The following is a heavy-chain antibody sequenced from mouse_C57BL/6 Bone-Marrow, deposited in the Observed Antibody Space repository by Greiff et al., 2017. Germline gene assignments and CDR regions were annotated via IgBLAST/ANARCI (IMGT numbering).Heavy chain of an antibody. CDR3: ARRDYSYAIDY. CDR2: ISSGGSCT. CDR1: GFTFSSYG. J-gene: IGHJ4*01. V-gene: IGHV5-6*01. D-gene: IGHD1-1*01. Sequence: EVQLVESGGDLVKPGGSLKLSCAASGFTFSSYGMSWVRQTPDKRLEWVATISSGGSCTYYPDSVKGRFTISRDNATNTLYLQISSLKSEDTAMYYCARRDYSYAIDYWGPGTSVTVSS.